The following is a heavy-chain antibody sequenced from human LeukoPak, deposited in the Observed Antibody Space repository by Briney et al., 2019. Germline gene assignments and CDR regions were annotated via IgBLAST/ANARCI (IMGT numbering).Heavy chain of an antibody. V-gene: IGHV3-30*02. CDR1: GFTFSSYG. CDR2: IRYDGGNT. CDR3: ASGRTGSNYYFGY. J-gene: IGHJ4*02. D-gene: IGHD3-10*01. Sequence: GGSLRLSCAASGFTFSSYGMHWVRQVPGKGLEWVAFIRYDGGNTYYTDSVKGRFTISRDNAKNSLFLQMNSLRADDTAVYYCASGRTGSNYYFGYWGQGTLVTVSS.